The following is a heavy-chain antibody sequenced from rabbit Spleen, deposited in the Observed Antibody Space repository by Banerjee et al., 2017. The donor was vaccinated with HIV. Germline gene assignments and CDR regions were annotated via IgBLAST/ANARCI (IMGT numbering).Heavy chain of an antibody. D-gene: IGHD4-1*01. CDR1: GFSFSNKAV. CDR2: INAVTGKA. V-gene: IGHV1S45*01. Sequence: QEQLVESGGGLVKPEGSLKLSCTASGFSFSNKAVMCWVRQAPGKGLEWIACINAVTGKAVYASWARGRFTISKTSSTTVTLQMTSLTAADTATYFCARSGYVGWGGDGDLTGNRLWGPGTLVTV. J-gene: IGHJ6*01. CDR3: ARSGYVGWGGDGDLTGNRL.